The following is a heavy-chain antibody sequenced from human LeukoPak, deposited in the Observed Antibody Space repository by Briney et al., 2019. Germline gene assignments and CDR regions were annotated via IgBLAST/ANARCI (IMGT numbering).Heavy chain of an antibody. J-gene: IGHJ4*02. Sequence: GGSLRLSCAASGFTLSTYSMNWVRQAPGKGLEWVSSIGSSSTYIYYADSVKGRFTISRDNAKNSLYLQMNSLRAEDTAVYYCATSSSGRGYWGQGTLVTVSS. CDR2: IGSSSTYI. CDR1: GFTLSTYS. CDR3: ATSSSGRGY. V-gene: IGHV3-21*01. D-gene: IGHD3-22*01.